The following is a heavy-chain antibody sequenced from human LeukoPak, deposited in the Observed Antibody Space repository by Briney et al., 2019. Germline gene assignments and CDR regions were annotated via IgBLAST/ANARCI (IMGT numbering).Heavy chain of an antibody. CDR1: GFTFSSYA. D-gene: IGHD4-11*01. CDR2: ISGSGGST. CDR3: AKAARGSNYEYDAFDI. Sequence: GGSLGLSCAASGFTFSSYAMSWVRQAPGKGLEWVSAISGSGGSTYYADSVKGRFTISRDNSKNTLYLQMNSLRAEDTAVYYCAKAARGSNYEYDAFDIWGQGTMVTVSS. J-gene: IGHJ3*02. V-gene: IGHV3-23*01.